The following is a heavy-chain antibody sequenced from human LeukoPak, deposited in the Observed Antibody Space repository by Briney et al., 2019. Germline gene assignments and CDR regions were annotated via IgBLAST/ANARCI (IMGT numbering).Heavy chain of an antibody. CDR2: IRYDGSNK. D-gene: IGHD3-22*01. V-gene: IGHV3-30*02. J-gene: IGHJ4*02. Sequence: GGSLRLSCAASGFTFSSYGMHWVRQAPGKGLEWVAFIRYDGSNKYYADSVKGRFTISRDNSKNTLYLQMNSLRAEDTAVYYCANLGDYYDSSGYYITDYWGQGTLVTVSS. CDR1: GFTFSSYG. CDR3: ANLGDYYDSSGYYITDY.